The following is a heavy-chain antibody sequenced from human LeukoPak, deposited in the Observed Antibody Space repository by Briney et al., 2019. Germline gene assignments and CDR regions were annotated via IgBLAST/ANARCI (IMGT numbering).Heavy chain of an antibody. CDR3: ARHGSSYSLDY. Sequence: PSETLSLTCTVSGGSISSYCWSWIRQPPGKGLEWIGYIYYSGSTNYNPSLKSRVTISVDTSKNQFSLKLNSVTAADTAVYYCARHGSSYSLDYWGQGTLVTVSS. V-gene: IGHV4-59*08. D-gene: IGHD3-10*01. CDR2: IYYSGST. J-gene: IGHJ4*02. CDR1: GGSISSYC.